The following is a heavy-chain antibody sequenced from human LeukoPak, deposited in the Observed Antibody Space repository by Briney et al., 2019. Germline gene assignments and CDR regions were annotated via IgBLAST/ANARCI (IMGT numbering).Heavy chain of an antibody. CDR1: GFTFDDYA. CDR2: ISWNSGSI. J-gene: IGHJ3*02. CDR3: ARDFLPHRDSSSWYFTPDAFDI. V-gene: IGHV3-9*01. D-gene: IGHD6-13*01. Sequence: GGSLRLSCAASGFTFDDYAMHWVRQAPGKGLEWVSGISWNSGSIGYADSVKGRFTISRDNAKNSLYLQMNSLRAEDTAVYYCARDFLPHRDSSSWYFTPDAFDIWGQGTMVTVSS.